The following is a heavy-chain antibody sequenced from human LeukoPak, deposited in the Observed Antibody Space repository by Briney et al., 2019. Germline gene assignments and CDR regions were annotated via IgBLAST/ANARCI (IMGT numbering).Heavy chain of an antibody. Sequence: PGGSLRLSCAASGFTFSSYGMHWVRQAPGKGLEWVAVIWYDGSNKYYADSVKGRFTISRDNSKNTLYLQMNSLRAEDTAVYYCARDLDYYGSGSRYNWFDPWGQGPLVTVSS. V-gene: IGHV3-33*01. CDR3: ARDLDYYGSGSRYNWFDP. J-gene: IGHJ5*02. D-gene: IGHD3-10*01. CDR1: GFTFSSYG. CDR2: IWYDGSNK.